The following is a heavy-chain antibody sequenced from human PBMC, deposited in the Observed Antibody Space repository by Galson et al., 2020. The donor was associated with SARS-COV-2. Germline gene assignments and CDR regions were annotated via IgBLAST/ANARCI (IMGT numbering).Heavy chain of an antibody. CDR2: FHNSGST. CDR3: ARMEGRSASFDY. V-gene: IGHV4-61*02. J-gene: IGHJ4*02. CDR1: GGSISSGNYY. D-gene: IGHD3-3*01. Sequence: SETLSLTCTVSGGSISSGNYYWSWIRQPAGKGLEWIGRFHNSGSTRYSPSLKSRVTISVDTAKNQFSLTLRSVTAADTAVYYCARMEGRSASFDYWGQGTLVTVSS.